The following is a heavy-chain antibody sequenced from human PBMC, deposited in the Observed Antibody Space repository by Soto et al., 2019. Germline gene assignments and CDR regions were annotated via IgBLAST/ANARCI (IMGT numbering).Heavy chain of an antibody. D-gene: IGHD1-26*01. CDR1: GFTVSSNY. Sequence: PGGSLRLSCAASGFTVSSNYMSWVRQAPGKGLEWVSVIYSGGSTYYADSVKGRFTISRDNSKNTLYLQMNSLRAEDTAVYYCARGGWSYGRYYYGMDVWGQGTTVTVSS. J-gene: IGHJ6*02. CDR2: IYSGGST. V-gene: IGHV3-66*01. CDR3: ARGGWSYGRYYYGMDV.